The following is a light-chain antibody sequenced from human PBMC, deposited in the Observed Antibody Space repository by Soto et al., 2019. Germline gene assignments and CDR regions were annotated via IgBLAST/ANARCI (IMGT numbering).Light chain of an antibody. CDR3: QQYGDSAWT. V-gene: IGKV3-20*01. Sequence: VLTQSPDSLSLSPGERATLSCRASQYISTKLAWYQQKPGQAPRLLFSGAFNRATDTPDRFSGSGSGTDFTLIISGVEAEDFAVYYCQQYGDSAWTFGQGTRVDFK. CDR1: QYISTK. J-gene: IGKJ1*01. CDR2: GAF.